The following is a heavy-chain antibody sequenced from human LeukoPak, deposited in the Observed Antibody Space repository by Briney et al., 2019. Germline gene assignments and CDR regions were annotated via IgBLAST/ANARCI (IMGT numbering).Heavy chain of an antibody. D-gene: IGHD3-10*01. CDR3: AKLDFYVSGSYSRSHDF. CDR2: IGGSSDST. J-gene: IGHJ4*02. CDR1: GFTFNSYG. V-gene: IGHV3-23*01. Sequence: GGSLRLSCAASGFTFNSYGMTWVRQAPGKGLEWVSAIGGSSDSTYYADSVKGRFTVSRDNSKNTLCVQMNSLRADDTAIYYCAKLDFYVSGSYSRSHDFWGQGTLVIVSS.